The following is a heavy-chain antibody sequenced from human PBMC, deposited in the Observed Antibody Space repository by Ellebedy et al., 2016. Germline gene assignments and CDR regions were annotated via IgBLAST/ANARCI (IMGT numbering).Heavy chain of an antibody. D-gene: IGHD5-18*01. J-gene: IGHJ2*01. CDR2: INSGGST. CDR1: GFTVSSNY. Sequence: GGSLRLSCAASGFTVSSNYMSWVRQAPGKGLEWVSVINSGGSTYYADSVKGRFTISRDNSKNTLYLQINSLRAEDTAVYYCARVTYNYGNWYFDPWGRGTLVTVSS. V-gene: IGHV3-53*01. CDR3: ARVTYNYGNWYFDP.